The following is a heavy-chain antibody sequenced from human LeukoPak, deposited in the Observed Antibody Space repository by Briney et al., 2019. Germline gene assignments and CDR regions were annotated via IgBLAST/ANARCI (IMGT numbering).Heavy chain of an antibody. Sequence: GGSLRLSCAASGFTFSSYSMNWVRQTPGKGLEWVSYISPITSTKYYADSVEGRFTISRDDARNSLSLQMDSLRAEDTAVYYCARDPRPFGCSSTACPRYYFDYWGQGILVTVSS. D-gene: IGHD2-2*01. CDR2: ISPITSTK. J-gene: IGHJ4*02. CDR1: GFTFSSYS. CDR3: ARDPRPFGCSSTACPRYYFDY. V-gene: IGHV3-48*04.